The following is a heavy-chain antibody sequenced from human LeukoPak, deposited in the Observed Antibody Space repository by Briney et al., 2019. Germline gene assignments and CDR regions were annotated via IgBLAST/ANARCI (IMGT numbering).Heavy chain of an antibody. CDR3: ARETSIAALI. CDR2: IYYSGNT. Sequence: SETLSLTCTVSGGSISSSSYYWGWIRQPPGKGLEWIGSIYYSGNTYYNPSLKSRVIISVDTSKSQSSLKLTSVTAADTAVYYCARETSIAALIWGQGTLVTVSS. CDR1: GGSISSSSYY. J-gene: IGHJ4*02. V-gene: IGHV4-39*01. D-gene: IGHD6-6*01.